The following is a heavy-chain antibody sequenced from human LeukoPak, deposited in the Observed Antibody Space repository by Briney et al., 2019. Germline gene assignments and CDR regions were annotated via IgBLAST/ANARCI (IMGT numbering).Heavy chain of an antibody. V-gene: IGHV4-34*01. CDR2: INHSGST. Sequence: SETLSLTCAVYGGSFSGYYWSWIRQPPGKGLEWIGEINHSGSTNYNPSLKSRVTISVDTSKNQFSLRLSSVTAADTAVYYCARDSPFDPWGQGTLVTVPS. CDR1: GGSFSGYY. J-gene: IGHJ5*02. D-gene: IGHD6-13*01. CDR3: ARDSPFDP.